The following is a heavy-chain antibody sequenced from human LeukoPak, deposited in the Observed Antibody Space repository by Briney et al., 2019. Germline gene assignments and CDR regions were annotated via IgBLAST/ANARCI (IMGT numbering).Heavy chain of an antibody. CDR1: GYTFTGYD. J-gene: IGHJ6*03. D-gene: IGHD1-1*01. CDR3: ARDPRTTASYYYMAV. Sequence: GASVKVSCKASGYTFTGYDRHWVRQPPGQGLEGMGWISAYNGNTNYAQKLQGRVTMTPDTSTSTAYMELRSLRSEDTAVYYCARDPRTTASYYYMAVWGKGNTVTVSS. CDR2: ISAYNGNT. V-gene: IGHV1-18*04.